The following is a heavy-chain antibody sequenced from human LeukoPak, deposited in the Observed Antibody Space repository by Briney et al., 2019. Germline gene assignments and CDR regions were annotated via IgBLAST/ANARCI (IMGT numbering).Heavy chain of an antibody. CDR3: ARSSRYQTQHYYYYYMDV. Sequence: GASVTVSCKASGYTFTSYDINWVRQAPGQGLEWMGWINAGNGNTKYSQEFQGRVTITRDTSASTAYMELSSLRSEDMAVYYCARSSRYQTQHYYYYYMDVWGKGTTVTVSS. J-gene: IGHJ6*03. CDR2: INAGNGNT. D-gene: IGHD1-14*01. V-gene: IGHV1-3*03. CDR1: GYTFTSYD.